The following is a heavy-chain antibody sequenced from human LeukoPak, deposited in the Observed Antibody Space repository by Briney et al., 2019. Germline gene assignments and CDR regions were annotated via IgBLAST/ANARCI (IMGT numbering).Heavy chain of an antibody. V-gene: IGHV1-18*01. D-gene: IGHD3-22*01. CDR3: ATHYYDSSGYHED. Sequence: ASVKVSCKASGYTFNHYGISWVRQAPGQGLEWMGRINTDNGNTNYAQNLQGRVSMTTDTSTTTAYMELRSLRSDDTAVYYCATHYYDSSGYHEDWGQGTLVTVSS. J-gene: IGHJ4*02. CDR1: GYTFNHYG. CDR2: INTDNGNT.